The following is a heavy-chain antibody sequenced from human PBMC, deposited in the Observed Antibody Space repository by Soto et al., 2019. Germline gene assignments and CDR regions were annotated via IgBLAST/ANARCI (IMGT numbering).Heavy chain of an antibody. Sequence: SETLSLTCTASGGSIDSSGYWGWIRQPPGKGLEWVGSISYSGNTYYNPSLNSRVTISVDTSKNQFSLKLRSVTATDATIYYCVRTSITSQYGAGYFEHWGQGTLVTVSS. D-gene: IGHD2-2*01. CDR3: VRTSITSQYGAGYFEH. CDR1: GGSIDSSGY. V-gene: IGHV4-39*01. CDR2: ISYSGNT. J-gene: IGHJ4*02.